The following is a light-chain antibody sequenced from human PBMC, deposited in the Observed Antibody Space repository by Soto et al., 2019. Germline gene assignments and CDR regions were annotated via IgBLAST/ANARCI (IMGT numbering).Light chain of an antibody. CDR1: QSVDSTY. V-gene: IGKV3-20*01. Sequence: EIVLTQSPGTLSLSPGERATLSCRASQSVDSTYLAWYQQKPGQAPRLLIYGASSRATGIPDRFSGSGSGTDFTLTVSRLEPEEFAVYYCQHYGSSMYTFGQGTKLEIK. J-gene: IGKJ2*01. CDR2: GAS. CDR3: QHYGSSMYT.